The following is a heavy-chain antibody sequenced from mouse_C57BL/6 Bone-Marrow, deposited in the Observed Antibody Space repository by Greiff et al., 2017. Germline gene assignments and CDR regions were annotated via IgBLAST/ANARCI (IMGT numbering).Heavy chain of an antibody. CDR3: ARGYDYDYGMDY. V-gene: IGHV1-39*01. J-gene: IGHJ4*01. Sequence: EVQLQESGAELVKPGASVKLSCKASGYSFTDYNMNWVKQSNGQSLEWIGVINPNYGTTSYNQKFKGKATLTVDQSSSTAYMQLNSLTSEDSAVYYYARGYDYDYGMDYGGQGTSVTVSS. CDR1: GYSFTDYN. CDR2: INPNYGTT. D-gene: IGHD2-4*01.